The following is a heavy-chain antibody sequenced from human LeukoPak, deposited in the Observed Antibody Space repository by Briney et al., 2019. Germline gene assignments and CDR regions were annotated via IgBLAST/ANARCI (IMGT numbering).Heavy chain of an antibody. CDR3: AKHIYGVVSIQQ. D-gene: IGHD3-3*01. J-gene: IGHJ1*01. V-gene: IGHV3-15*01. CDR1: GFTFRDAW. Sequence: GGSLRLSCAASGFTFRDAWMTWVRQAPGKGLEWVGRIRSKTDGGTTDYAVSVQGRFTISRDDSKNTLYLQMSSLKTEDSAVYYCAKHIYGVVSIQQWGQGTLVTVSS. CDR2: IRSKTDGGTT.